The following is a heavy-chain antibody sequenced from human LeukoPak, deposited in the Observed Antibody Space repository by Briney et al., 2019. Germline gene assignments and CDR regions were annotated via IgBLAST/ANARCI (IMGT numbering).Heavy chain of an antibody. V-gene: IGHV3-66*02. D-gene: IGHD6-19*01. CDR1: GFTVSSNY. CDR3: ARPTSGWSALDY. Sequence: GGSLRLSCAASGFTVSSNYMSWVRQVPGKGLEWVSVIYGGGSTYYADSVKGRFTISRDNSKNTLYLQMNSLRTEDTAVYYCARPTSGWSALDYWGQGTLVTVSS. J-gene: IGHJ4*02. CDR2: IYGGGST.